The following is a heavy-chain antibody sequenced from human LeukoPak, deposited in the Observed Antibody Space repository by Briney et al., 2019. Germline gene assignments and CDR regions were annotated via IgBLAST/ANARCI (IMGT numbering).Heavy chain of an antibody. J-gene: IGHJ5*02. V-gene: IGHV4-34*01. CDR2: INHSGST. CDR1: GGSISSYY. Sequence: SETLSLTCTVSGGSISSYYWSWIRQPPGKGLEWIGEINHSGSTNYNPSLKSRVTISVDTSKNQFSLKLSSVTAADTAVYYCARRLRSHRGRIDPWGQGTLVTVSS. D-gene: IGHD5-12*01. CDR3: ARRLRSHRGRIDP.